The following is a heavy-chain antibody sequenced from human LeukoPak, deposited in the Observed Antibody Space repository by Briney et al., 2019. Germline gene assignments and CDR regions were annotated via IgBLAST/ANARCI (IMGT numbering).Heavy chain of an antibody. CDR1: GFTFSSYS. Sequence: GGSLRVSCAASGFTFSSYSMNWVRQAPGKGLEWVSYISSSSSTIYYADSVKGRFTISRDNAKNSLYLQMNSLRDEDTAVYYCAREPGYYYDSSGYYHLDYWGQGTLATVSS. CDR3: AREPGYYYDSSGYYHLDY. CDR2: ISSSSSTI. D-gene: IGHD3-22*01. V-gene: IGHV3-48*02. J-gene: IGHJ4*02.